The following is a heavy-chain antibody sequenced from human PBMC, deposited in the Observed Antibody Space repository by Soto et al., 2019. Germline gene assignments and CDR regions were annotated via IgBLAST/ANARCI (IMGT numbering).Heavy chain of an antibody. J-gene: IGHJ5*02. D-gene: IGHD3-3*01. CDR2: ISGSGGST. Sequence: PGGSLRLSCAASGFTFSSYAMSWVRQAPGKGLEWVSAISGSGGSTYYADSVKGRFTISRDNSKNTLYLQMNSLRAEDTAVYYCAKSQYYDFWSGYSQPNNWFDPWGQGTLVTVSS. CDR3: AKSQYYDFWSGYSQPNNWFDP. CDR1: GFTFSSYA. V-gene: IGHV3-23*01.